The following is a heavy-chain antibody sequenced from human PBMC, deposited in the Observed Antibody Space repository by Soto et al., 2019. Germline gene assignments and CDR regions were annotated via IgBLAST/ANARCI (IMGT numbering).Heavy chain of an antibody. D-gene: IGHD6-19*01. Sequence: EVQLVESGGGLIQSGGSLRLSCAASGFTVSRSYMSWVRQAPGKALEWVSDIYSDDRTHYADSVKGRFTISRDNPRNTLYLKMNSLRAGDTALYYCARGQYSSGWRTGLDYWGQGTLVTVSS. CDR2: IYSDDRT. V-gene: IGHV3-53*02. CDR3: ARGQYSSGWRTGLDY. CDR1: GFTVSRSY. J-gene: IGHJ4*02.